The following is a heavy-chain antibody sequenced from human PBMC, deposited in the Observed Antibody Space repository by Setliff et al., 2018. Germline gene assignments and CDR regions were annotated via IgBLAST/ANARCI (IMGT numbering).Heavy chain of an antibody. D-gene: IGHD2-15*01. CDR2: VSHSGST. V-gene: IGHV4-59*11. Sequence: SETLSLTCTVSGASINNHYWAWIRQPPGKGLEWIGYVSHSGSTDYNPSLRSRVTVSVDTSRIHFSLKLRSVTAAGTAVYYCARAPGRQDYHYMELWGIGTTVTV. CDR3: ARAPGRQDYHYMEL. CDR1: GASINNHY. J-gene: IGHJ6*03.